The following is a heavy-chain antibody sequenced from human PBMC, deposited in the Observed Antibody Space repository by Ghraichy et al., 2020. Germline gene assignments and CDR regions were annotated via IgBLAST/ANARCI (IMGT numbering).Heavy chain of an antibody. CDR2: IYYSGST. Sequence: SETLALTCTVSGGSISSGGYYWSWIRQHPGKGLEWIGYIYYSGSTYYNPSLKSRVTISVDTSKNQFSLKLSSVTAADTAVYYCARTVTTGAYFDYWGQGARVTVSS. J-gene: IGHJ4*02. V-gene: IGHV4-31*03. CDR1: GGSISSGGYY. D-gene: IGHD4-17*01. CDR3: ARTVTTGAYFDY.